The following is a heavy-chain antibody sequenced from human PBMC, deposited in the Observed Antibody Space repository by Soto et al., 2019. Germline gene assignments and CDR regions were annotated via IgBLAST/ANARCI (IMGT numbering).Heavy chain of an antibody. CDR3: AKDRNTAMVTGDFDY. CDR2: VSWTNISF. J-gene: IGHJ4*02. Sequence: EVQLVESGGGSVQPGRTLRLSCAASGFTFGDYAMHWVRQLPGRGLEWVSCVSWTNISFGYADSVKGRFTISRDNAMNTLNLQMNRLRREDTALYYCAKDRNTAMVTGDFDYWGQGILVTVSS. CDR1: GFTFGDYA. V-gene: IGHV3-9*01. D-gene: IGHD5-18*01.